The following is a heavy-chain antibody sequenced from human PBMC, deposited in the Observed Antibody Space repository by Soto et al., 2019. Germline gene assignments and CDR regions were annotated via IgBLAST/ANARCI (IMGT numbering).Heavy chain of an antibody. J-gene: IGHJ6*02. D-gene: IGHD2-2*01. CDR3: ARSQGSSTSLEIYYYYYYGMDV. CDR2: IIPIPGTA. CDR1: GGTFSSYA. Sequence: QGQLVQSGAEVKKPGSSVKVSCKASGGTFSSYAISWVRQAPGQGLEWMGGIIPIPGTANYAQKFQGRVTITADECTSTAYMELSSLRSEDTAVYYCARSQGSSTSLEIYYYYYYGMDVWGQGTTVTVSS. V-gene: IGHV1-69*01.